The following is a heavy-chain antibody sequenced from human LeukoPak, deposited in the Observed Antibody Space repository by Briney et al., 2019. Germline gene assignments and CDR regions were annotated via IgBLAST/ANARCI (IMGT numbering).Heavy chain of an antibody. CDR1: GGSFSGYY. Sequence: SETLSLTCAVYGGSFSGYYWSWIRQPPGKGLEWIGEINHSGSTNYNPSLKSRVTISVDTSKNQFSLKLSSVTAADTAVYYCARGRRLNTYYYGSGSYYKDYWGQGTLVTVSS. CDR2: INHSGST. J-gene: IGHJ4*02. CDR3: ARGRRLNTYYYGSGSYYKDY. D-gene: IGHD3-10*01. V-gene: IGHV4-34*01.